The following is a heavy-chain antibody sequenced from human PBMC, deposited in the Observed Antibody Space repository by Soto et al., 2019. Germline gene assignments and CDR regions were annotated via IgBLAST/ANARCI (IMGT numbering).Heavy chain of an antibody. V-gene: IGHV3-53*04. CDR1: GFTVSSNY. Sequence: GGSLRLSCAASGFTVSSNYMSWVRQAPGKGLEWVSVIYSGGSTYYADSVKGRFTISRHNSKNTLYLQMNSLRAEDTAVYYCARSDRYDFWSNLDYWGQGTLVTVSS. D-gene: IGHD3-3*01. J-gene: IGHJ4*02. CDR2: IYSGGST. CDR3: ARSDRYDFWSNLDY.